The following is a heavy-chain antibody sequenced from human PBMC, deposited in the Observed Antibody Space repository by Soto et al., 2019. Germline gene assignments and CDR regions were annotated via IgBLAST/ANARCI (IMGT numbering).Heavy chain of an antibody. CDR2: IKSKTDGGTT. V-gene: IGHV3-15*07. D-gene: IGHD2-2*02. Sequence: SVSNAWMNWVRKAPGKGLEWVGRIKSKTDGGTTDYAAPVKGRFTISRDDSKNTLYLQMNSLKTEDTAVYYCTTAYLPEFDYWGQGTLVTVSS. CDR1: SVSNAW. CDR3: TTAYLPEFDY. J-gene: IGHJ4*02.